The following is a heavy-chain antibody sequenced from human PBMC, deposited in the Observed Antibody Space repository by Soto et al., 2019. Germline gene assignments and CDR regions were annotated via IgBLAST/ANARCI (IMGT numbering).Heavy chain of an antibody. CDR2: IYYSGST. J-gene: IGHJ4*02. V-gene: IGHV4-31*03. Sequence: SETLSLTCTFSGGSISSGGYYWSWIRQHPGKGLEWIGYIYYSGSTYYNPSLKSRVTISVDTSKNQFSLKLSSVTAADTAVYYCARMRVVMDGYDYWGQGTLVTVSS. CDR3: ARMRVVMDGYDY. CDR1: GGSISSGGYY. D-gene: IGHD3-22*01.